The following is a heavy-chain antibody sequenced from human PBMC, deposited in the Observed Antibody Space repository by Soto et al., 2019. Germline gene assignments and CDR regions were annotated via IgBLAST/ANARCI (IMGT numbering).Heavy chain of an antibody. CDR3: TTDRGYYDFWSGYPNFDY. D-gene: IGHD3-3*01. J-gene: IGHJ4*02. CDR2: IKSKTDGGTT. CDR1: GFTFSNAW. Sequence: GGSLRLSCAASGFTFSNAWMNWVRQAPGKGLEWVGRIKSKTDGGTTDYAAPVKDRFTISIDDSKNKLYLQMNSLKTEDTAVYYCTTDRGYYDFWSGYPNFDYWGQGTLVTVSS. V-gene: IGHV3-15*07.